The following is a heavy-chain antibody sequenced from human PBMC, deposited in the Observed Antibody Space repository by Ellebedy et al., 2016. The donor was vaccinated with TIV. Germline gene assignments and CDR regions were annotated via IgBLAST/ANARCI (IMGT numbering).Heavy chain of an antibody. CDR2: IKEDGSLK. D-gene: IGHD6-25*01. Sequence: GESLKISCAASGFTFSSNWMSWVRQAPGKGLELVAKIKEDGSLKYYVDAVKGRFTISRDNAKNTLYLEMNSLRAEDTAVYYCARGRERLGYYGMDVWGQGTTVTVSS. J-gene: IGHJ6*02. V-gene: IGHV3-7*01. CDR3: ARGRERLGYYGMDV. CDR1: GFTFSSNW.